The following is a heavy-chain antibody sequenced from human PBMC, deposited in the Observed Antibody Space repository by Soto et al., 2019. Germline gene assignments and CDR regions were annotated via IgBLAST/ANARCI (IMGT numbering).Heavy chain of an antibody. J-gene: IGHJ4*02. CDR3: ARICCSSTSCYDDFDY. CDR1: GYTFTSYA. V-gene: IGHV1-3*01. CDR2: INAGNGNT. D-gene: IGHD2-2*01. Sequence: QVQLVQSGAAVKKPGASVKVSCKASGYTFTSYAMHWVRQAPGQRLEWMGWINAGNGNTKYSQKFQGRVTITMDTSENTPYMELRSLRSDETAVYYCARICCSSTSCYDDFDYWGQGTLVTVSS.